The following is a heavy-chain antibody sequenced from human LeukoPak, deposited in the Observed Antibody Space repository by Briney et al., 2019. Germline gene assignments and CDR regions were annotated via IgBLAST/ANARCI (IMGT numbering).Heavy chain of an antibody. CDR3: VRGCMYCDWKTWFDP. CDR2: VGTLHDT. Sequence: GGSLRLSCAASGFTFNTYDMHWVRHAPGKGLEWVAAVGTLHDTFYQDSVKGRFIISRDNAKNFLYLQMNSLRAGDTAVYYCVRGCMYCDWKTWFDPWGQGTLVTVSS. CDR1: GFTFNTYD. J-gene: IGHJ5*02. D-gene: IGHD2-8*01. V-gene: IGHV3-13*01.